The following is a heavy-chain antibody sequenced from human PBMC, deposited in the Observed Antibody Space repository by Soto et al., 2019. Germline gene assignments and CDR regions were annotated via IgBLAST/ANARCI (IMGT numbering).Heavy chain of an antibody. CDR3: ARGNKVPYSSSWSNYYYGMDV. Sequence: SETLSLTCTVSGGSISSYYWSWIRQPPGKGLEWIGYIYYSGSTNYNPSLKSRVTISVDTSKNQFSLKLSSVTAADTAVYYCARGNKVPYSSSWSNYYYGMDVWGQGTTVTVSS. D-gene: IGHD6-13*01. CDR2: IYYSGST. V-gene: IGHV4-59*01. J-gene: IGHJ6*02. CDR1: GGSISSYY.